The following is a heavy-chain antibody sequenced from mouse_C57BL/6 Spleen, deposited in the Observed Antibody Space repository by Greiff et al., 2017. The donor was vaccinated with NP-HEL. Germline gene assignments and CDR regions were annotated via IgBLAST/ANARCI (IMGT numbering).Heavy chain of an antibody. CDR3: VRDYGFFAY. V-gene: IGHV1-64*01. CDR2: IHPNSCST. CDR1: GYTFTSYW. Sequence: QVQLQQPGAELVKPGASVKLSCKASGYTFTSYWMHWVKQRPGQGLEWIGMIHPNSCSTNYNEKFKSKATLTVDKSSSTAYMQLSSLTSEDSAVYYCVRDYGFFAYWGQGTLVTVSA. J-gene: IGHJ3*01. D-gene: IGHD2-2*01.